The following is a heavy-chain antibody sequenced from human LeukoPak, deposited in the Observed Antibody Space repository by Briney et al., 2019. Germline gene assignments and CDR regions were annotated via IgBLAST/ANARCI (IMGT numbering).Heavy chain of an antibody. CDR2: INHSGST. Sequence: PSETLSLTCAVYGGSFSGYYWSWIRQPPGKGLEWIGEINHSGSTNYNPSLKSRVTISVDTSKNQFSLKLSSVTAADTVVYYCARLATIYSSGWSRDAFDIWGQGTMVTVSS. CDR1: GGSFSGYY. V-gene: IGHV4-34*01. D-gene: IGHD6-19*01. J-gene: IGHJ3*02. CDR3: ARLATIYSSGWSRDAFDI.